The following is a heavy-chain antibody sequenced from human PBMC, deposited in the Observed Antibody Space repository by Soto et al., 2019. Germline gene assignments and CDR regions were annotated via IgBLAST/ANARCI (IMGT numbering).Heavy chain of an antibody. V-gene: IGHV4-39*01. CDR1: GGSISSSIYY. CDR2: IYYSGST. J-gene: IGHJ6*02. D-gene: IGHD3-9*01. Sequence: PSETLSLTCTVSGGSISSSIYYWGWIRHPPGKGLEWIGSIYYSGSTYYNPSLKSRVTISVDTSKNQFSLKLSSVTAADTAVYYCARHLYDIYGGLGGGMDVWGQGTTVTVSS. CDR3: ARHLYDIYGGLGGGMDV.